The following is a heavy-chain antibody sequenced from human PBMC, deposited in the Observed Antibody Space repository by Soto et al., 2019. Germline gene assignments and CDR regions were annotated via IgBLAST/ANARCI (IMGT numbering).Heavy chain of an antibody. CDR2: IYKSATT. J-gene: IGHJ5*01. V-gene: IGHV4-30-4*01. Sequence: SETLSLTYSVSGDSISNLDYFWAWIRQPPGQALEYIGYIYKSATTYYNPSFESRVAISVDTSKSQFSLNVTSVTADTAVYFCARGRYCLTGRCFPNWFDSWGQGAMVTVYS. CDR1: GDSISNLDYF. D-gene: IGHD7-27*01. CDR3: ARGRYCLTGRCFPNWFDS.